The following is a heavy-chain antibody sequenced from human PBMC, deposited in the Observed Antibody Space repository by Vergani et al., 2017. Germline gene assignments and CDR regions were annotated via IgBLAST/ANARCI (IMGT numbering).Heavy chain of an antibody. CDR3: AKDILTNYIRDFWDY. CDR1: GFTFSSYA. V-gene: IGHV3-23*01. CDR2: ISGSGGST. D-gene: IGHD3-9*01. J-gene: IGHJ4*02. Sequence: EVQLLESGGGLVQPGGSLRLSCAASGFTFSSYAMSWVRPAPGKGLEWVSAISGSGGSTYYAASGKGRFTISRDNSKNTLYLQMNSLRAEDTAIYYCAKDILTNYIRDFWDYWGQGTLVAVSS.